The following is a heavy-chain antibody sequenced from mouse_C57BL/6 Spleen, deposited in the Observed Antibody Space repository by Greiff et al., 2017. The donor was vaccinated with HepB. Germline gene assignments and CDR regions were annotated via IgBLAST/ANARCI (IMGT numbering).Heavy chain of an antibody. J-gene: IGHJ4*01. Sequence: EVQLVESGGGLVKPGGSLKLSCAASGFTFSDYGMHWVRQAPEKGLEWVAYISSGSSTIYYADTVKGRFTISRDNAKNTLFLQMTSLRSVDTAMYYCASYGYDEGFYAIDYWGQGTSVTVSS. CDR3: ASYGYDEGFYAIDY. D-gene: IGHD2-2*01. V-gene: IGHV5-17*01. CDR2: ISSGSSTI. CDR1: GFTFSDYG.